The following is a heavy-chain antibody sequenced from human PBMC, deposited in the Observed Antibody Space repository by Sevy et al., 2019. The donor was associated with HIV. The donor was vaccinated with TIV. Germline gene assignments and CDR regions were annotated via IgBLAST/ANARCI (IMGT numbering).Heavy chain of an antibody. V-gene: IGHV3-48*02. J-gene: IGHJ4*02. CDR3: ARNGDYDY. CDR1: GFTFSDYS. D-gene: IGHD4-17*01. Sequence: GESLKISCAASGFTFSDYSMNWVRQAPGKGLEWVSYISSSSSPIYYADSVKGRFTISRDNAKNSLYLQMNSLRDEDTAVYNCARNGDYDYWGQGTLVTVSS. CDR2: ISSSSSPI.